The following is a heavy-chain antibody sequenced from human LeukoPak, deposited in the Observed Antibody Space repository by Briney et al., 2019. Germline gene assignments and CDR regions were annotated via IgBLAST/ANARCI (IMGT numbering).Heavy chain of an antibody. D-gene: IGHD3-10*01. CDR1: GFTFSSYA. CDR3: AKDRGVLLWFDAFDI. J-gene: IGHJ3*02. Sequence: GGSLRLSCAASGFTFSSYAMSWVRQAPGKGLEWVSAISGSGGSTYYADSVKGRFTISRDNSKNTLYLQMNSLRAEDTAVYYYAKDRGVLLWFDAFDIWGQGTMVTVSS. V-gene: IGHV3-23*01. CDR2: ISGSGGST.